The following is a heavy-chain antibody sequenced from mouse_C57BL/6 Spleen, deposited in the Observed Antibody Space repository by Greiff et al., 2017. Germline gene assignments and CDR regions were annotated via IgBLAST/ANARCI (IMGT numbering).Heavy chain of an antibody. Sequence: QVQLQQSGPELVKPGASVKISCKASGYAFSRSWMTWVKQRPGQGLEWIGRIYPGDGDTNYNGKFKGKATLTAAKSSSTSYMQLRSLTSEESAVYFGAREEGKKDDYDAGAYYYAMDYGGQGTSVTVSS. CDR2: IYPGDGDT. CDR3: AREEGKKDDYDAGAYYYAMDY. V-gene: IGHV1-82*01. CDR1: GYAFSRSW. J-gene: IGHJ4*01. D-gene: IGHD2-4*01.